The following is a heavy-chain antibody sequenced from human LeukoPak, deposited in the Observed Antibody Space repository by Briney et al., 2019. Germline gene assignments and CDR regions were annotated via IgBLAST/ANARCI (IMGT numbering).Heavy chain of an antibody. CDR1: GFAFNTYG. Sequence: GGSLRLSCAASGFAFNTYGMHWVRQAPGKGLEWVAVISFDGSKINYAESVKGRFTISRDTSKNALYLEMNNLRAEDTAVYYCARAMGYFYAGIDYWGQGALVTVSS. V-gene: IGHV3-30*03. D-gene: IGHD3-22*01. J-gene: IGHJ4*02. CDR2: ISFDGSKI. CDR3: ARAMGYFYAGIDY.